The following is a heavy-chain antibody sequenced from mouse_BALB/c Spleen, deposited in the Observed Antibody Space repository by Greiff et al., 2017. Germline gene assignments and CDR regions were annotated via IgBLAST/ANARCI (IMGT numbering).Heavy chain of an antibody. CDR1: GYTFTSYW. D-gene: IGHD3-1*01. Sequence: VQLVESGAELARPGASVKLSCKASGYTFTSYWMQWVKQRPGQGLEWIGAIYPGDGDTRYTQKFKGKATLTADKSSSTAYMQLSSLASEDSAVYYCARGGATLYFDYWGQGTTLTVSS. CDR3: ARGGATLYFDY. CDR2: IYPGDGDT. J-gene: IGHJ2*01. V-gene: IGHV1-87*01.